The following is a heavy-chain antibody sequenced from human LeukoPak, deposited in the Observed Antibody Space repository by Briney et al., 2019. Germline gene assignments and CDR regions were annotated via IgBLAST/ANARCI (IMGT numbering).Heavy chain of an antibody. CDR3: ARGSGYYDSSGYYFIDDAFDI. J-gene: IGHJ3*02. Sequence: GASVTVSCKVSGYTLTELSMHWVRQAPGKGLEWMGGFDPEDGETIYAQKFQGRVTMTEDTSTDTAYMELSSLRSDDTAVYYCARGSGYYDSSGYYFIDDAFDIWGQGTMVTVSS. CDR1: GYTLTELS. D-gene: IGHD3-22*01. CDR2: FDPEDGET. V-gene: IGHV1-24*01.